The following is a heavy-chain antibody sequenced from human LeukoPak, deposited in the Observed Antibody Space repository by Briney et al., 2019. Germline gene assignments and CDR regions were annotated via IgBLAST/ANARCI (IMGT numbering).Heavy chain of an antibody. D-gene: IGHD1-26*01. CDR3: ARGGGIVGATTGSIDY. CDR1: GFTFNAYS. V-gene: IGHV3-21*01. J-gene: IGHJ4*02. CDR2: VSSSSTYI. Sequence: GGSLRLSCAASGFTFNAYSMNWVRQAPGKGLEWVSSVSSSSTYIYYADSVKGRFTISRDDAKNSLYLQMNSLRAEDTAVYYCARGGGIVGATTGSIDYWGQGTLVTVSS.